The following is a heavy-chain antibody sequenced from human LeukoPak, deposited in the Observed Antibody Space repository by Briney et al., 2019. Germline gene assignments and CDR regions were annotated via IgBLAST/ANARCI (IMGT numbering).Heavy chain of an antibody. J-gene: IGHJ3*02. CDR3: ARDYQLLSLNDAFDI. CDR1: GFTFSSYS. CDR2: ISSSSSYV. Sequence: PGGSLRLSCAASGFTFSSYSMNWVRQAPGKGLEWVSSISSSSSYVYYADSVKGRFTIPRDNAKNSLYLQMNSLRAEDTAVYYCARDYQLLSLNDAFDIWGQGTMVTVSS. V-gene: IGHV3-21*01. D-gene: IGHD2-2*01.